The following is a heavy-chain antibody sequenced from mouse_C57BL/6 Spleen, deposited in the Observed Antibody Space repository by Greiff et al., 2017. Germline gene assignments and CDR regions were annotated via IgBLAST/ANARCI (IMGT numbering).Heavy chain of an antibody. CDR2: IDPSDSET. Sequence: VQLQQPGAELVRPGSSVKLSCKASGYTFTSYWMHWVKQRPIQGLEWIGNIDPSDSETHYNQKFKDKATMTVDKSSSTAYMQLSSLTSEDSAVYYCARSGSYYAMDYWGQGTSVTVSS. D-gene: IGHD3-1*01. J-gene: IGHJ4*01. V-gene: IGHV1-52*01. CDR1: GYTFTSYW. CDR3: ARSGSYYAMDY.